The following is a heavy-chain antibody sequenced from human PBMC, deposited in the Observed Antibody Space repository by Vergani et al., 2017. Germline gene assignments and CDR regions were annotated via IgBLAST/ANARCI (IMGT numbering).Heavy chain of an antibody. J-gene: IGHJ4*02. CDR1: GFTFSSYA. CDR3: AKTSNYDFWSGYYMWLDD. D-gene: IGHD3-3*01. Sequence: EVQLLESGGGLVQPGGSLRLSCAASGFTFSSYAMSWVRQAPGKGLEWVSAISGSGGSTYYADSVKGRFTISRDNSKNTLYLQMNSLRAEYTAVYYCAKTSNYDFWSGYYMWLDDWGQGTLVTVSS. CDR2: ISGSGGST. V-gene: IGHV3-23*01.